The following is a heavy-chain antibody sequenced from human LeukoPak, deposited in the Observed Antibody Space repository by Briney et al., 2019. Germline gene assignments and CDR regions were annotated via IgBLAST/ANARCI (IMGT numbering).Heavy chain of an antibody. CDR3: ARVGYCISPNCFLGAFDI. CDR1: GGTFSTYA. CDR2: IIPIFGTA. V-gene: IGHV1-69*13. Sequence: ASVKVSCKASGGTFSTYAISWVRQAPAQGLEWMGGIIPIFGTAKYAQKLQGRVTITADESTSTAYMEVSSLRSEDTAVYFCARVGYCISPNCFLGAFDIWGQGTLVTVSS. D-gene: IGHD2-2*03. J-gene: IGHJ3*02.